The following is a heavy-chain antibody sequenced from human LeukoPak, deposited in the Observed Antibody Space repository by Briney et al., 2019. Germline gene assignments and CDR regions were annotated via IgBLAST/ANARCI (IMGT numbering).Heavy chain of an antibody. CDR1: GLNFNNYW. CDR2: INEDGGEN. J-gene: IGHJ4*02. Sequence: PGGSLRLSCVASGLNFNNYWMAWVRQAPGKGLEWVANINEDGGENHYLDSVKGRFTMSRDNAKKSVYLQINSLRAEDTAVYYCVRLFGGNSLFDYWGQGTLVTVSS. V-gene: IGHV3-7*03. CDR3: VRLFGGNSLFDY. D-gene: IGHD4-23*01.